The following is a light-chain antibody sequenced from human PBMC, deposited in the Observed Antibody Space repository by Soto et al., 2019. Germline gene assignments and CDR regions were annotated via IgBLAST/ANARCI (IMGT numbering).Light chain of an antibody. V-gene: IGLV2-14*01. J-gene: IGLJ2*01. Sequence: QSALTQPASASGSPGPSITLSCTGTSGDVGGYNSVSWYQQHPGKDPKLMIYEVSNRPSGVSNRFSGSKSGNTASLTISGLQAEDEADYYCSSYTSSVTVAFGGGTKLTVL. CDR2: EVS. CDR3: SSYTSSVTVA. CDR1: SGDVGGYNS.